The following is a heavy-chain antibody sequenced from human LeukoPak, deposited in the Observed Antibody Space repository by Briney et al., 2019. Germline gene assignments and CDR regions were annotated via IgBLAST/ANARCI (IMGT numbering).Heavy chain of an antibody. CDR1: GIIITSYW. CDR2: ISSSGSTI. D-gene: IGHD6-25*01. V-gene: IGHV3-48*04. CDR3: ARDGEAAYIDY. Sequence: GVSLRLSCAASGIIITSYWMSWVRQTPGKGLEWVSYISSSGSTIYYADSVKGRFTISRDNAKNSLYLQMNSLRAEDTAVYYCARDGEAAYIDYWGQGTLVTVSS. J-gene: IGHJ4*02.